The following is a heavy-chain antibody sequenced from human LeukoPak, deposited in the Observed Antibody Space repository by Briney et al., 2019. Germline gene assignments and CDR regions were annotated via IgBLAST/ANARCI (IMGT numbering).Heavy chain of an antibody. V-gene: IGHV1-46*01. CDR1: GYTFTNYY. Sequence: ASVKVSCKASGYTFTNYYIHWVRQAPGQGLEWMGIITPSGGSTNYAQKFQGRVTMTRDTSTSTVYMELSSLRSEDTAVYYCARLGVPTAIVYFDYWGLGTLVTVSS. CDR3: ARLGVPTAIVYFDY. CDR2: ITPSGGST. J-gene: IGHJ4*02. D-gene: IGHD2-2*01.